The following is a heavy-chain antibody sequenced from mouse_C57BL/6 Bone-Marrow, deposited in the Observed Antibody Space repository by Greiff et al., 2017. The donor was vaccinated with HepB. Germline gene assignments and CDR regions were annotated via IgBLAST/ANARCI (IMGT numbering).Heavy chain of an antibody. D-gene: IGHD1-1*01. CDR1: GYSITSGYY. Sequence: DVKLQESGPGLVKPSQSLSLTCSVTGYSITSGYYWNWIRQFPGNKLEWMGYISYDGSNNYNPSLKNRISITRDTSKNQLFLKLNSVTTEDTATYHCARWYYGGGYYFDYWGQGTTLPVSS. V-gene: IGHV3-6*01. J-gene: IGHJ2*01. CDR2: ISYDGSN. CDR3: ARWYYGGGYYFDY.